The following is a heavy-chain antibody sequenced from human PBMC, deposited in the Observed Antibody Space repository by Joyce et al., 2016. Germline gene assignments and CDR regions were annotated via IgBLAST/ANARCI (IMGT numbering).Heavy chain of an antibody. V-gene: IGHV3-48*01. D-gene: IGHD6-19*01. CDR3: ASLRTVSGAIDV. J-gene: IGHJ3*01. CDR2: IGSSSSTL. Sequence: EVQLVESGGGLVQPGGSLSRSCAASGFTFRSYSIYWVRQAPGKGLEWISYIGSSSSTLYYADSVKGRFTISRDNAKSSLYLQMNSLRAEDSALYYCASLRTVSGAIDVWGQGTMVTVSS. CDR1: GFTFRSYS.